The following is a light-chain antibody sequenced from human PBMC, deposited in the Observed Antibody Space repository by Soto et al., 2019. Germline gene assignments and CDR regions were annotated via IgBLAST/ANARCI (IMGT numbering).Light chain of an antibody. CDR2: AAS. CDR1: QGISNY. J-gene: IGKJ1*01. CDR3: QKYNGVPWT. V-gene: IGKV1-27*01. Sequence: DIQMTQSPSSLSASVGDRVTITCRASQGISNYLAWYQQKPGKVLKLLIYAASTLQSGVPSRFSGSGSGTDFTLTISRLQPEDVANYYCQKYNGVPWTFSQGTKVEIK.